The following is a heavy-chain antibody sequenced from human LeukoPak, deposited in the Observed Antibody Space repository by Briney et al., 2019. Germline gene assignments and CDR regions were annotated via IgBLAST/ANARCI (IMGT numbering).Heavy chain of an antibody. CDR3: ARGGWTPDAFDI. CDR2: INHSGST. Sequence: PSETLSLTCVVYGGSFSGYYWSWIRQPPGKGLEWIGEINHSGSTNHNPSLKSRVTISVDTSKKQLSLRLSSVTAADTAVYYCARGGWTPDAFDIWGRGTMVTVSS. J-gene: IGHJ3*02. V-gene: IGHV4-34*01. CDR1: GGSFSGYY. D-gene: IGHD6-19*01.